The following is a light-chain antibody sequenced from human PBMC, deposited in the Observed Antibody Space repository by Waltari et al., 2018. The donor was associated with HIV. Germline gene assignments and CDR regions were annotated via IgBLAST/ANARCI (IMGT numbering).Light chain of an antibody. CDR1: SSTIGSHS. CDR2: GDD. CDR3: AAWDDSLNGYV. Sequence: QSVLTQPPSASGTPGQRVTISCSGSSSTIGSHSVNWYQQLPGTAPKLLIYGDDQRPSRVPDRFSCSKSGTSASLAISGPQSEDGAVYFCAAWDDSLNGYVFGAGTKVTVL. J-gene: IGLJ1*01. V-gene: IGLV1-44*01.